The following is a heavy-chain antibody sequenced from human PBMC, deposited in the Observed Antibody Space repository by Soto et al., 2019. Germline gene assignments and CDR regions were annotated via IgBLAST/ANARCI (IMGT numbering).Heavy chain of an antibody. J-gene: IGHJ4*02. D-gene: IGHD3-10*01. CDR3: ARADMIRGVRLDY. CDR1: GGPISSYY. V-gene: IGHV4-59*12. CDR2: IYYSGST. Sequence: PSETLSLTCTVSGGPISSYYWSWIRQPPGKGLEWIGYIYYSGSTNYNPSLKSRVTILVDTSNNQFSLEVSSVTAADTAVYYCARADMIRGVRLDYWGQGILVTVS.